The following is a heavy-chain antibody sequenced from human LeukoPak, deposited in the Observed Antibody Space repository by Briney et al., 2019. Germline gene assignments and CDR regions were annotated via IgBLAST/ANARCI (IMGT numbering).Heavy chain of an antibody. V-gene: IGHV3-23*01. CDR3: AKKFSFDILTGYYRSSGFDY. J-gene: IGHJ4*02. Sequence: PGGSLRLSCAASGFTFSSYGMSWVRQAPGKGLEWVSAISGSGGSTYYADSVKGRFTISRDNSKNTLYLQMNSLRAEDTAVYYCAKKFSFDILTGYYRSSGFDYWGQGTLVTVSS. CDR1: GFTFSSYG. D-gene: IGHD3-9*01. CDR2: ISGSGGST.